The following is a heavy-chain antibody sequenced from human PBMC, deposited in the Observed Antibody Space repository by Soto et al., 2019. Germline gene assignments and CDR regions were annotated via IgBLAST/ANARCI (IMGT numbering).Heavy chain of an antibody. V-gene: IGHV4-4*07. CDR3: ASGGNWFDP. CDR1: GASISDYS. Sequence: SETLSLTCTVSGASISDYSWSWIRQPAGKGLEWMGRISSTGNIHYNPSFRSRFTMSIDTSRDQFSLRLTSVTAADTAVYYCASGGNWFDPWGQGVLVTVSS. D-gene: IGHD3-16*01. J-gene: IGHJ5*02. CDR2: ISSTGNI.